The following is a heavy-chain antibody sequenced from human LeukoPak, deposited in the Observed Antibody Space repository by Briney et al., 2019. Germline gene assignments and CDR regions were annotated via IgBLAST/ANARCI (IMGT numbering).Heavy chain of an antibody. Sequence: SETLSLTCTVSGGSISSGGYYWSWIRQHPGKGLEWIGYIYYSGSTYYNPSLKSRVTISVDTSKNQFSLKLSSVTAADTAVYYCARVYSGYDKPFDYWGQGTLVTVSS. CDR2: IYYSGST. V-gene: IGHV4-31*03. D-gene: IGHD5-12*01. CDR3: ARVYSGYDKPFDY. CDR1: GGSISSGGYY. J-gene: IGHJ4*02.